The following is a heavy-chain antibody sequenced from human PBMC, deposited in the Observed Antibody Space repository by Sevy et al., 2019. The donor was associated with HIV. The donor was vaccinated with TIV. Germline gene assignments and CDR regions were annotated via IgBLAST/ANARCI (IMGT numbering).Heavy chain of an antibody. CDR3: AKGYSSSWFSAFDF. J-gene: IGHJ3*01. CDR2: ISGTGGST. CDR1: GFTFSSYA. V-gene: IGHV3-23*01. D-gene: IGHD6-13*01. Sequence: GGSLRLSCAASGFTFSSYAMSWVRQAPGKGLEWVSAISGTGGSTYYADSVKGRFTISRDNSKNTLYLQMNSLRAEDTAVYYCAKGYSSSWFSAFDFWGQGTMVTVSS.